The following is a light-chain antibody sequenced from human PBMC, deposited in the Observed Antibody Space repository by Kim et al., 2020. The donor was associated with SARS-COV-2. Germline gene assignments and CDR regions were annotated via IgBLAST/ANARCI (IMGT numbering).Light chain of an antibody. CDR1: SSNVGAGYD. Sequence: QRVSISCTGSSSNVGAGYDVHWYQQLPGTAPKHLIYGDSNRPSGVPDRFSGSKSGTSASLAITGLQAEDEADYYCQSYDSSLSGWVFGGGTQLTVL. CDR2: GDS. J-gene: IGLJ3*02. CDR3: QSYDSSLSGWV. V-gene: IGLV1-40*01.